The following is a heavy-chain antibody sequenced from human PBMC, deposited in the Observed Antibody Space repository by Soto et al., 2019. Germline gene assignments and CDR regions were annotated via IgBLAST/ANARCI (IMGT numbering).Heavy chain of an antibody. V-gene: IGHV4-34*01. CDR2: ITHSGST. D-gene: IGHD3-10*02. Sequence: SENLSLTSSVHGRPFRGYYWTWIRQTPGKGLEWIGEITHSGSTNYNPCLKSRVTISVDTSKNQFSLNLNSVTAADTAVYYCARSSVRGWSYWGQGTLVTVSS. CDR3: ARSSVRGWSY. J-gene: IGHJ4*02. CDR1: GRPFRGYY.